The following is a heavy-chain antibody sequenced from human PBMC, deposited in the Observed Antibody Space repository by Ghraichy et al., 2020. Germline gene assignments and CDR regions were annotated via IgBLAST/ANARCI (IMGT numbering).Heavy chain of an antibody. D-gene: IGHD4-23*01. CDR2: ITSSSRTI. CDR1: GFTFSSYS. J-gene: IGHJ6*02. CDR3: ARASKVVRFFYYDGMDV. V-gene: IGHV3-48*02. Sequence: GGSLRLSCVGSGFTFSSYSMNWVRQSPGKGLEWVSYITSSSRTISYADSVKGRFTISRDNAQNSLYLQMNSLRDDDTAVYYCARASKVVRFFYYDGMDVWGQGTTVTVSS.